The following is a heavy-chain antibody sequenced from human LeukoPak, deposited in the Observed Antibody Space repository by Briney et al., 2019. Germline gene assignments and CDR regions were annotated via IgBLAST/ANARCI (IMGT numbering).Heavy chain of an antibody. CDR2: IHYTGTT. J-gene: IGHJ5*02. CDR3: P. CDR1: GASISSDY. V-gene: IGHV4-59*01. Sequence: SETLSLTCTVSGASISSDYWNWIRQPPGKGLEWIGYIHYTGTTNYHPSLKSRVTISVDTSKTQFSLKLNSVTAADTAVFFDPWGQGTLVTVSS.